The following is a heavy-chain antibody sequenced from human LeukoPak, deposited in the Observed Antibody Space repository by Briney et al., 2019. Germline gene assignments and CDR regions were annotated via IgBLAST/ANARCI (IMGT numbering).Heavy chain of an antibody. Sequence: GGSLRLSCAASGFTVRSNYMSWVRQAPGKGLEWVSFIYAGGNTYYSDSVKGRFTISRDNSKNTLYLQMNSLRAEDTAVYYCAKDRTVRGVLDYWGQGTLVTVSS. CDR1: GFTVRSNY. CDR2: IYAGGNT. D-gene: IGHD3-10*01. J-gene: IGHJ4*02. CDR3: AKDRTVRGVLDY. V-gene: IGHV3-66*01.